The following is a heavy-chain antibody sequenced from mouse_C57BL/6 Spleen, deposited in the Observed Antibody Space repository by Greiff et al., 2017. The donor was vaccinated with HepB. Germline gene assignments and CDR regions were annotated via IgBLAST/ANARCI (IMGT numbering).Heavy chain of an antibody. V-gene: IGHV3-1*01. Sequence: EVQLQQSGPGMVKPSQSLSLTCTVTGYSTTSGYDWHWIRHFPGNKLEWMGYISYSGSTNYNPSLKSRISITHDTSKNHFFLKLNSVTTEDTATYYCAREEGYAMDYWGQGTSVTVSS. CDR1: GYSTTSGYD. CDR2: ISYSGST. CDR3: AREEGYAMDY. J-gene: IGHJ4*01.